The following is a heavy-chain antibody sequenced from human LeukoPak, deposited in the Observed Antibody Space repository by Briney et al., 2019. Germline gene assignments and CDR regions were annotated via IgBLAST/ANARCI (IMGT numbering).Heavy chain of an antibody. CDR3: ARDQLDDVGDDY. CDR1: GYTFTGYY. V-gene: IGHV1-2*02. Sequence: ASVKVSCKASGYTFTGYYMHWVRQAPGQGLEWMGWINPNSGGTNYAQKFQGRVTMTRDTSISTAYMELSRPRSDDTAVYYCARDQLDDVGDDYWGQGTLVTVSS. J-gene: IGHJ4*02. D-gene: IGHD1-1*01. CDR2: INPNSGGT.